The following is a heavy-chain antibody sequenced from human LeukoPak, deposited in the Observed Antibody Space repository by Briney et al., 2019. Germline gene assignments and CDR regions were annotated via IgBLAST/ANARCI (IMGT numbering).Heavy chain of an antibody. CDR2: IYHSGST. J-gene: IGHJ4*02. D-gene: IGHD3-9*01. CDR1: GGSISSSDW. CDR3: ARGDINYDILTGYQEGVGFDY. Sequence: PSGTLSLTCAVSGGSISSSDWWSWVRPPPGKGLEWIGEIYHSGSTNYNPSLKSRVTISVDKSKNQFSLKLSSVTAADTAVYYCARGDINYDILTGYQEGVGFDYWGQGTLVTVSS. V-gene: IGHV4-4*02.